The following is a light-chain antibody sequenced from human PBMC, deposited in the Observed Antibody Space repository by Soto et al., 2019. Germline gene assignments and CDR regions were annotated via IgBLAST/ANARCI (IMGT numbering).Light chain of an antibody. J-gene: IGKJ1*01. CDR1: QSVSNSY. Sequence: ESLLTQSPGTLSLSPGERATLSCRASQSVSNSYLAWYQQKPGQAPRRLIYDASSRATGIPDRFSGSGSGTDFTLTISRLEPEDFAVYYCQEYVSSRTFGQGTKVDIK. CDR3: QEYVSSRT. V-gene: IGKV3-20*01. CDR2: DAS.